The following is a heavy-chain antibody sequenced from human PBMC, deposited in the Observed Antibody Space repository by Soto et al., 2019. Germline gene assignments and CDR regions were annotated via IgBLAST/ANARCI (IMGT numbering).Heavy chain of an antibody. V-gene: IGHV3-48*03. CDR3: ARVWGSSSRVYYYYGMDV. CDR2: ISSSGSTI. D-gene: IGHD6-6*01. J-gene: IGHJ6*02. Sequence: AGGSLRLSCAASGFICSSYEMNWVRQAPGKGLEWVSYISSSGSTIYYADSVKGRFTISRDNAKNSLYLQMNSLRAEDTAVYYCARVWGSSSRVYYYYGMDVWGQGTTVTVSS. CDR1: GFICSSYE.